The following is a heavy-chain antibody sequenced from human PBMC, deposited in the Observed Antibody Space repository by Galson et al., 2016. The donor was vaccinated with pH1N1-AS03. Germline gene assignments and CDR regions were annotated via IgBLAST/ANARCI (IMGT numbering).Heavy chain of an antibody. Sequence: SLRLSCAGSGFTFSSHSMNWVRQAPGKGLEWVSSISGNSGFINYADSVRGRFTISRDNAKNSLYLQVSSLRAEDTAVYYCAKGAGGFVQHYYGSRSYYSGTRPTDHWGQGTLVTVSS. CDR2: ISGNSGFI. D-gene: IGHD3-10*01. V-gene: IGHV3-21*04. CDR1: GFTFSSHS. J-gene: IGHJ4*02. CDR3: AKGAGGFVQHYYGSRSYYSGTRPTDH.